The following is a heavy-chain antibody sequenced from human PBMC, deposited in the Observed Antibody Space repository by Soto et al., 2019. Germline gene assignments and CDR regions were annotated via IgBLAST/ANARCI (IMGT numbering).Heavy chain of an antibody. CDR1: GYTFTNYG. CDR2: LNTYNGNT. D-gene: IGHD4-4*01. Sequence: QIQLVQSEGEVKKPGASVKVSCKTSGYTFTNYGVTWVRQAPGQGLEWMGWLNTYNGNTKYAQRFQGRVTMTPDTSASTAYVELRSLRSDDTAVYYCAIAQTPTESDFWGQGTLVTVSS. J-gene: IGHJ4*02. V-gene: IGHV1-18*01. CDR3: AIAQTPTESDF.